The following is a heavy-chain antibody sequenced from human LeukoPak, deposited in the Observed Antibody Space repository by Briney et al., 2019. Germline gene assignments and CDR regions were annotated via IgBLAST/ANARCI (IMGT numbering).Heavy chain of an antibody. J-gene: IGHJ4*02. CDR2: IYYSGST. CDR3: AKDLGNGGFDY. Sequence: SETLSLTCTVSGGSISRGDYHWSWIRQPPGKGLEWIGYIYYSGSTYYNPSLKSRLTMSVDTSKNQFSLKLSSVTAADTAVYYCAKDLGNGGFDYWGQGTLVTVSS. V-gene: IGHV4-30-4*01. CDR1: GGSISRGDYH. D-gene: IGHD4-23*01.